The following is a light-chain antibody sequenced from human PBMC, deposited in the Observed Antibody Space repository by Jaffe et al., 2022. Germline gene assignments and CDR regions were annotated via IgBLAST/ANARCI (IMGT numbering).Light chain of an antibody. J-gene: IGLJ1*01. CDR2: DVS. CDR3: SSYTTSITYV. V-gene: IGLV2-18*02. Sequence: QSALTQPPSVSGSPGQSVTISCTGTSSDVGSYDRVSWYQQPPGTAPKLIIYDVSNRPSGVPDRFSGSKSGNTASLTISGLQAEDEADYYCSSYTTSITYVFGTGTKVTVL. CDR1: SSDVGSYDR.